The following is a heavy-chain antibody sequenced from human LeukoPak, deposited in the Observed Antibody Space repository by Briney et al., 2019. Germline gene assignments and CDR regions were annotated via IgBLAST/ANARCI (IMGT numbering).Heavy chain of an antibody. CDR3: ARERSGSSCQDC. CDR2: IKQDGSEK. V-gene: IGHV3-7*01. Sequence: GGSLRLSCAASGFTFSSYSMNWVRQAPGKGLEWVANIKQDGSEKSYVDSVRGRFTISRDNAKNSLYLQINGLRAEDTAVYYCARERSGSSCQDCWGRGTLVTVSS. J-gene: IGHJ4*02. D-gene: IGHD2-2*01. CDR1: GFTFSSYS.